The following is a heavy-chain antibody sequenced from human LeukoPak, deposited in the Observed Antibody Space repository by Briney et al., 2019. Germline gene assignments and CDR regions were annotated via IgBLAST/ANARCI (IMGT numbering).Heavy chain of an antibody. CDR1: GGSISSSSYY. D-gene: IGHD6-13*01. Sequence: PSETLSLTCTVSGGSISSSSYYWGWIRQPPGKGPEWIGIIYYSGSTYYNPSLKSRVTISVDTSKNQFSLKLSSVTAADTAVYYCASSTSWAAAAGDYWGQGTLVTVSS. J-gene: IGHJ4*02. CDR2: IYYSGST. V-gene: IGHV4-39*01. CDR3: ASSTSWAAAAGDY.